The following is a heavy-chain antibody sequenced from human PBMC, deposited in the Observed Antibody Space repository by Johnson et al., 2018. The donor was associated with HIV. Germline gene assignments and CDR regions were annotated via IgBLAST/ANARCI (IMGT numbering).Heavy chain of an antibody. CDR2: INWNGGST. Sequence: VQLVESGGGVAQRGGSLRLSCAASGFTFDDYGMNWVRQAPGKGLEWVSGINWNGGSTGYADSVKGRFTISRDNAKNSLYVQMKSLRAEDTALYYCARDQGSGWPTNAFDIWGRGTRVTVSS. CDR1: GFTFDDYG. J-gene: IGHJ3*02. V-gene: IGHV3-20*04. CDR3: ARDQGSGWPTNAFDI. D-gene: IGHD6-19*01.